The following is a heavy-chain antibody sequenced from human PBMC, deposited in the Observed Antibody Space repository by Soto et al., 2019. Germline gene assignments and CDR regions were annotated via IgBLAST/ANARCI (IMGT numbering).Heavy chain of an antibody. D-gene: IGHD3-9*01. CDR3: ARYFTYTWFAP. V-gene: IGHV4-4*02. J-gene: IGHJ5*02. Sequence: PSESLPLTWAVSPSSISSSNWWSWVRQPAGKGLEWIGEIFHRGTSRYNASLKIRVSISVDKAKNQFSLRLSSVTAADTAVYYCARYFTYTWFAPWGQGSVVAVSS. CDR2: IFHRGTS. CDR1: PSSISSSNW.